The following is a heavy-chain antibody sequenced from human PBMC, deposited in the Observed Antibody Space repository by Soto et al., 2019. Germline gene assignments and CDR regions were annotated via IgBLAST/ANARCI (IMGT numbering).Heavy chain of an antibody. V-gene: IGHV1-46*01. CDR3: ARVPVTDVGWYFDE. J-gene: IGHJ4*02. Sequence: DSLKLSCKASGYTFTSYDMHWVLQAPGQGIEWMGIINPSGGSTSYAQKFQGRVTMTRDTSASTVYMELSSLRSEDTAVYYCARVPVTDVGWYFDEWGQGTLVTVAS. CDR2: INPSGGST. D-gene: IGHD2-15*01. CDR1: GYTFTSYD.